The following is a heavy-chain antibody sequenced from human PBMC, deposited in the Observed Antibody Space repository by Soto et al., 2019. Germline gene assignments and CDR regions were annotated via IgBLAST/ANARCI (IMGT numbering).Heavy chain of an antibody. V-gene: IGHV4-59*01. CDR1: GGSISSYY. CDR2: IYYSGST. D-gene: IGHD4-17*01. CDR3: ARGNHDYGDYVGWYYYYMGV. J-gene: IGHJ6*03. Sequence: SETLSLTCTVSGGSISSYYWSWIRQPPGKGLEWIGYIYYSGSTNYNPSLKSRVTISVDTSKNQFSLKLSSVTAADTAVYYCARGNHDYGDYVGWYYYYMGVWGKGTTVTVSS.